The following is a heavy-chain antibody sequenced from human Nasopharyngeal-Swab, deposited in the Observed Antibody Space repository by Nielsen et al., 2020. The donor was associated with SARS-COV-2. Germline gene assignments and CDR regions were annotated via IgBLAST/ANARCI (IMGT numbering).Heavy chain of an antibody. CDR2: ISGSGGST. V-gene: IGHV3-23*01. J-gene: IGHJ6*02. D-gene: IGHD5-18*01. CDR3: ASTAMVNSGYYGMDV. Sequence: GESLKISCAASGFTFSSYAMSWARQAPGKGLEWVSAISGSGGSTYYADSVKGRFTISRDNSKSTLYLQMNSLRAEDTAVYYCASTAMVNSGYYGMDVWGQGTTVTVSS. CDR1: GFTFSSYA.